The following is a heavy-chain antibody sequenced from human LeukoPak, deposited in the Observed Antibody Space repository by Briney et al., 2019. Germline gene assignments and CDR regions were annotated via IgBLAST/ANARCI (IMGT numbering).Heavy chain of an antibody. V-gene: IGHV1-18*01. D-gene: IGHD1-26*01. CDR3: AREGVTVGLGNAFDV. CDR1: GYNFIKYG. J-gene: IGHJ3*01. Sequence: ASVKVSCKASGYNFIKYGISWVRQAPGQGLEWMGWINVYNGNRNYVQKYQGRVTMTTDTNTSTAYMELRNLRSDDTAVYFCAREGVTVGLGNAFDVWGQGTMVTVSS. CDR2: INVYNGNR.